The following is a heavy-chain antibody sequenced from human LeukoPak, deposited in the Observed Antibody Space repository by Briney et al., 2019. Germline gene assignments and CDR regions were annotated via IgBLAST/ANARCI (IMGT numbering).Heavy chain of an antibody. D-gene: IGHD3-22*01. Sequence: GGSLRLSCAASGFTFSTYSMNWVRQAPGKGLEWVSSISSSSSYIYYADSVKGRFTISRDNAKNSLYLQMNSLRAEDTAVYYCARYYYDSSGYPYYFDYWGQGTLVTVSS. CDR3: ARYYYDSSGYPYYFDY. V-gene: IGHV3-21*04. J-gene: IGHJ4*02. CDR2: ISSSSSYI. CDR1: GFTFSTYS.